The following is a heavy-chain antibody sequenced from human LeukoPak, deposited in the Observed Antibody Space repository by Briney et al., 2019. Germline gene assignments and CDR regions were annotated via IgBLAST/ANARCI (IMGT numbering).Heavy chain of an antibody. CDR1: GGTFSSYA. CDR2: IIPIFGTA. D-gene: IGHD5-24*01. J-gene: IGHJ4*02. Sequence: SVKVSCKASGGTFSSYAISWVRQAPGQGLEWMGGIIPIFGTANYAQKFQGRVTITTDESTSTAYMELSSLRSEDTAVYYCARGRDGYNSFGYWGQGTLVTVSS. V-gene: IGHV1-69*05. CDR3: ARGRDGYNSFGY.